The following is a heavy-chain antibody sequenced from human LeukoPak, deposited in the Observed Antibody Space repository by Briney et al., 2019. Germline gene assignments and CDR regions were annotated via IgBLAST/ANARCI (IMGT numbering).Heavy chain of an antibody. Sequence: PSETLSLTCAVYGGSFSGYHWSWIRQPPGKGLEWIGEINHSGSTNYNPSLKSRVTISVDTSKNQFSLKLSSVTAADTAVYYCARGLTPKLAAAYDYWGQGTLVTVSS. CDR1: GGSFSGYH. CDR3: ARGLTPKLAAAYDY. V-gene: IGHV4-34*01. D-gene: IGHD6-13*01. J-gene: IGHJ4*02. CDR2: INHSGST.